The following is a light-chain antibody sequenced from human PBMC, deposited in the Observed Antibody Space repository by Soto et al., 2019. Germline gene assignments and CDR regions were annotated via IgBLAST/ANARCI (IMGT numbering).Light chain of an antibody. CDR2: GAS. CDR3: QQYGSSPET. CDR1: QSVSSSY. J-gene: IGKJ1*01. V-gene: IGKV3-20*01. Sequence: EIVLTQSPGTLSLSPGERATLSCRASQSVSSSYLAWYQQKPGQAPRLLIYGASSRATGIPDRFSGSGSGTDFTLTISRLEPEDFAVYYCQQYGSSPETFGQETKV.